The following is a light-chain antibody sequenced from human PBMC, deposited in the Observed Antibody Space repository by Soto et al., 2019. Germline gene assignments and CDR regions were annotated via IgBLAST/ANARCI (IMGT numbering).Light chain of an antibody. J-gene: IGLJ1*01. CDR1: SSNIGGNT. Sequence: QSVLTQPPSASGTPGQRVTISCSGSSSNIGGNTVNWYQQLPGTAPKLLIYSNNQRPSGVPDRFSGSKSGTSGSLAISGLQSEDEADYYSATWDDSLNGYVFGTGTKVTVL. V-gene: IGLV1-44*01. CDR3: ATWDDSLNGYV. CDR2: SNN.